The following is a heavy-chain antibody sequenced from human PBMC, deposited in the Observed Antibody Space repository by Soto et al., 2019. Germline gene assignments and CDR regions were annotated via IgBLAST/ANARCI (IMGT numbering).Heavy chain of an antibody. CDR1: GGSISSGGYY. J-gene: IGHJ4*02. CDR2: IYYSGST. V-gene: IGHV4-31*03. CDR3: ARVVVVVAATPIDY. D-gene: IGHD2-15*01. Sequence: QVQLQESGPGLVKPSQTLSLTCTVSGGSISSGGYYWSWIRQHPGKGLEWIGYIYYSGSTYYNPSLKSRVTISVDTSKNQFSLKLSSVTAADTAVYYCARVVVVVAATPIDYWGQGTLVTVSS.